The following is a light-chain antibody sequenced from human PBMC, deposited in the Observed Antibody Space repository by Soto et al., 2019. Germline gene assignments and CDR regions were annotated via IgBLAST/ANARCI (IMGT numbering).Light chain of an antibody. V-gene: IGLV2-14*03. Sequence: QSALTQPASVSGSPGQSITISCSGTSSDIGAYDYVSWYQQHPGKAPKLIIYDLTHRPSGFSSRFSASKSGTTASLTISGLQAEDDADYFCSAYTGRTTVVAFGGGTKLTVL. CDR2: DLT. J-gene: IGLJ2*01. CDR1: SSDIGAYDY. CDR3: SAYTGRTTVVA.